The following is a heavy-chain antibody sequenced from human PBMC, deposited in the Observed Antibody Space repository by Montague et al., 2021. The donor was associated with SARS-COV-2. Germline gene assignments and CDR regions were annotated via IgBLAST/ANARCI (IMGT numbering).Heavy chain of an antibody. Sequence: CAISGDSVSSKSAAWNWIRQSPSRGLEWLGRTYYRSQWYEDYAVFVKGRITIKPDTSKNQFSLHLESVSPDDTALYYCARGAYHDLYYYYHGMDVWGRGTTVSVSS. D-gene: IGHD2-2*01. CDR2: TYYRSQWYE. CDR3: ARGAYHDLYYYYHGMDV. J-gene: IGHJ6*02. V-gene: IGHV6-1*01. CDR1: GDSVSSKSAA.